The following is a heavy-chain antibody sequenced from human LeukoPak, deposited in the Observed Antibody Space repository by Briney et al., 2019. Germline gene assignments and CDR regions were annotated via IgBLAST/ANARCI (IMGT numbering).Heavy chain of an antibody. Sequence: GGSLRLSCAASGFTFSIFAMSRVRQAPGKGLEWVSGIIGGGITHYADSVKGRFTISRDNSKNTLYLQMNSLRAEDTAVYYCAKAIAARLTEFDYWGQGTLVTVSS. CDR1: GFTFSIFA. J-gene: IGHJ4*02. CDR2: IIGGGIT. V-gene: IGHV3-23*01. CDR3: AKAIAARLTEFDY. D-gene: IGHD6-6*01.